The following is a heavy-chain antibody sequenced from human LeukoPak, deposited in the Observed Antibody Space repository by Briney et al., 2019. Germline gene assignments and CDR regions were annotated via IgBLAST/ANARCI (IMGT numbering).Heavy chain of an antibody. V-gene: IGHV4-34*01. CDR2: INHSGST. Sequence: PSETLSLTCAVYGGSFTAYYWNWIRQPPGKGLQWIGEINHSGSTNYIPSLKSRVTISVDTSKNQFSLKLSSVTAADTAVYYCARLYSSGLGNYWGQGTLVTVSS. J-gene: IGHJ4*02. D-gene: IGHD6-19*01. CDR3: ARLYSSGLGNY. CDR1: GGSFTAYY.